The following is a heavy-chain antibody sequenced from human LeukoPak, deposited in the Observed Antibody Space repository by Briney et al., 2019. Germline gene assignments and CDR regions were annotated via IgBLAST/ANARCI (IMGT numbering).Heavy chain of an antibody. CDR3: ARVIQWLFDY. J-gene: IGHJ4*02. D-gene: IGHD5-12*01. Sequence: GRSLRLSCAASGFTFSSYAMHWVRQAPGKGLEWVAVISYDGSNKYYADSVKGRFTISRDNSKNTPYLQMNSMRAEDTAVYYCARVIQWLFDYRGQGTLVTVSS. CDR1: GFTFSSYA. CDR2: ISYDGSNK. V-gene: IGHV3-30*04.